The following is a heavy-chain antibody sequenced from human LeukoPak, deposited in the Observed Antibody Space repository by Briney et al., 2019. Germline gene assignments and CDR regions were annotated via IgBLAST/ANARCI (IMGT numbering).Heavy chain of an antibody. CDR2: ITKNSDTI. J-gene: IGHJ4*02. V-gene: IGHV3-48*04. Sequence: SGGSLRLSCAASGFTFHVYAMNWVRQAPGKGLEWVSYITKNSDTIYYTDSVKGRFTISRDNAKNSLYLQMNSLRAEDTAIYYCARSVSNGYYPYYFGSWGQGTLVTVSS. D-gene: IGHD3-22*01. CDR3: ARSVSNGYYPYYFGS. CDR1: GFTFHVYA.